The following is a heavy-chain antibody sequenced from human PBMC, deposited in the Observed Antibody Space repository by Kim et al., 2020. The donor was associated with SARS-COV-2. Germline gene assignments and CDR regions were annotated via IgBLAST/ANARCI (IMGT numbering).Heavy chain of an antibody. J-gene: IGHJ6*02. Sequence: SETLSLTCTVSGGSISSGDYYWSWIRQPPGKGLEWIGYIYYSGSTYYNPSPKSRVTISVDTSKNQFSLKLSSVTAADTAVYYCAREEIAALTGPSLLGYYYGMDVWGQGTTVTVSS. CDR2: IYYSGST. CDR1: GGSISSGDYY. V-gene: IGHV4-30-4*01. CDR3: AREEIAALTGPSLLGYYYGMDV. D-gene: IGHD6-6*01.